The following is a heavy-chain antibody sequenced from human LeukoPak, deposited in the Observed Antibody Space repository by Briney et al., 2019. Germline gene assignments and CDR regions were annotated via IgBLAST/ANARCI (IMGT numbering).Heavy chain of an antibody. CDR1: GFTFSSYA. J-gene: IGHJ6*02. CDR3: AKDGAAAGRSHSGYYYSGMDV. Sequence: QPGGSLRLSCAATGFTFSSYAMSWVRQAPGKGLEWVSSISGSGGSTYYADSVKGRFTISRDNSKDTLYLQMNRLRAEDTAIYYCAKDGAAAGRSHSGYYYSGMDVWGQGTTVTVSS. D-gene: IGHD6-13*01. CDR2: ISGSGGST. V-gene: IGHV3-23*01.